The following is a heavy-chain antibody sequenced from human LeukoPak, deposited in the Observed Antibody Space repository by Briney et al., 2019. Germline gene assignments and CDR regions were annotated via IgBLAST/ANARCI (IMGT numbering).Heavy chain of an antibody. CDR3: AKDGIMITFGGVITDFDY. Sequence: GGSLRLSCAASGFTFSSYAMSWVRQAPGKGLEWVSAISGSGGSRYYADSVKGRFTFSRDNSKNTLYLQMNSLRAEDTAVYYCAKDGIMITFGGVITDFDYWGQGTLVTVSS. CDR1: GFTFSSYA. J-gene: IGHJ4*02. D-gene: IGHD3-16*02. CDR2: ISGSGGSR. V-gene: IGHV3-23*01.